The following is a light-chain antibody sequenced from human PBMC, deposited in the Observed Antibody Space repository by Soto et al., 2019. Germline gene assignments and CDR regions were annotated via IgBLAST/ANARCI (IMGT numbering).Light chain of an antibody. J-gene: IGKJ1*01. CDR2: GAS. Sequence: EIVLTQSPGTLSLSPGERATLSCRASQSVSSSYLAWYQQKPGQAPRLLIYGASSRATGIPDRFSGSGYGTGFTLTISRLEPEDFAVYYCQQYGSSPTWTFGQGPKVDI. CDR1: QSVSSSY. CDR3: QQYGSSPTWT. V-gene: IGKV3-20*01.